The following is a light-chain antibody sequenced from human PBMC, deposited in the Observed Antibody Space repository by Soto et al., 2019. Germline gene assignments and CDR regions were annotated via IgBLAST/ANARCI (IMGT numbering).Light chain of an antibody. CDR3: SSYTSSYTLI. CDR2: DVT. Sequence: QSVLTQFASVSGSPGQSITISCTGTSSDVSGYDYVSWYQQHPGKAPKLMIYDVTNRPSGVSNRFSGSKSGNTASLTISGLQAEDEADYYCSSYTSSYTLIFGGGTKVTVL. J-gene: IGLJ2*01. V-gene: IGLV2-14*03. CDR1: SSDVSGYDY.